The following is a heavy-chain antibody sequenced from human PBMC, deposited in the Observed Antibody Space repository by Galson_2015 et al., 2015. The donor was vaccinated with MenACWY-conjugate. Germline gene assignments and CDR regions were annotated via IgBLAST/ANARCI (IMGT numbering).Heavy chain of an antibody. CDR1: GFTFSRQT. J-gene: IGHJ4*02. V-gene: IGHV3-21*01. CDR2: ISRDSTYT. D-gene: IGHD2-2*01. CDR3: ARDRGYCRGTTCYPYPFDY. Sequence: SLRLSCAVSGFTFSRQTANWVRQAPGKGLEWVSSISRDSTYTYYTDSVKGRFTISRDNAKNSLYLQMNSLRAEDTAIYYCARDRGYCRGTTCYPYPFDYWGQGSLVTVSS.